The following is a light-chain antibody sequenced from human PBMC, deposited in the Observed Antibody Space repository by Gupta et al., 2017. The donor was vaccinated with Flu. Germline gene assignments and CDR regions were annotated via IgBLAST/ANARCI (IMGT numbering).Light chain of an antibody. V-gene: IGKV1-5*03. Sequence: DIQMTQSPSTLSASVGDRVTITCRASQSIDTWLAWYQQKPGKAPNLLIYKGSNLQSWVPSRFSGSGSGTQFTLTISSLQPDDFATYYCQQDKSFWTFGQGTKVEVK. CDR2: KGS. J-gene: IGKJ1*01. CDR3: QQDKSFWT. CDR1: QSIDTW.